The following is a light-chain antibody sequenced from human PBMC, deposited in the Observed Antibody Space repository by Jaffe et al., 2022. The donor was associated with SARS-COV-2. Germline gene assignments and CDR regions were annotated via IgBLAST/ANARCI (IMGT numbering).Light chain of an antibody. CDR2: SIN. CDR1: SSNIGSNI. Sequence: QSVLSQSPSASGTPGQRVIISCSGSSSNIGSNIVNWYQQLPGTAPKLLINSINQRPSGVPDRFSASKSGSSASLAIGGLQSEDEADYYCAVWDDSLHGVVFGGGTRVTFL. V-gene: IGLV1-44*01. CDR3: AVWDDSLHGVV. J-gene: IGLJ3*02.